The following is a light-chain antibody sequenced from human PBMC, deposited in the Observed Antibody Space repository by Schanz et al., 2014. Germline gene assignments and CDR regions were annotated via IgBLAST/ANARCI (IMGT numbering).Light chain of an antibody. J-gene: IGLJ3*02. CDR1: NSDVGGYDY. Sequence: QSALTQPRSVSGSPGQSVTISCTGTNSDVGGYDYVSWYQQHPGKAPKLLIYNVNERPSGVPDRFSGSKSGNTASLTVSGLQAEDEADYYCSSYTSSNTVVFGGGTKLTVL. CDR3: SSYTSSNTVV. V-gene: IGLV2-11*01. CDR2: NVN.